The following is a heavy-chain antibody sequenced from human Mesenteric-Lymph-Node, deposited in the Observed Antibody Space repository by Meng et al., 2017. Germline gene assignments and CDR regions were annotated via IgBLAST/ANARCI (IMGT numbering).Heavy chain of an antibody. V-gene: IGHV4-59*12. Sequence: SETLSLTCTVSGGSISSYYWSWIRQPPGKGLEWIGYIYYSGSTYYNPSLKSRVTISVDTSKNQFSLKLSSVTAADTAVYYCASPAPVGATPVRAFDIWGQGTMVTVAS. D-gene: IGHD1-26*01. CDR3: ASPAPVGATPVRAFDI. CDR2: IYYSGST. CDR1: GGSISSYY. J-gene: IGHJ3*02.